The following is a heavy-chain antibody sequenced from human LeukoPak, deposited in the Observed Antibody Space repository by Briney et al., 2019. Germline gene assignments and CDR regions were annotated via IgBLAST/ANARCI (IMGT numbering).Heavy chain of an antibody. D-gene: IGHD2-2*01. CDR1: GDSISSYY. V-gene: IGHV4-59*13. CDR2: IYYSENT. J-gene: IGHJ6*03. CDR3: AGGLLKGQLHLGYSYYMDV. Sequence: PSETLSLTCTVSGDSISSYYWSWIRQPPGKGLEWLGYIYYSENTYYNPSLKSRVTTSVDTSKNQFSLKLTSVTAADTAVYYCAGGLLKGQLHLGYSYYMDVWGKGTTITVSS.